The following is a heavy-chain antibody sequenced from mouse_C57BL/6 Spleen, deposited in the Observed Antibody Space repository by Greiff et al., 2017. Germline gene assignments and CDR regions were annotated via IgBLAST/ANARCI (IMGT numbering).Heavy chain of an antibody. CDR1: GYSITSGYY. J-gene: IGHJ2*01. V-gene: IGHV3-6*01. Sequence: EVKLQESGPGLVKPSQSLSLTCSVTGYSITSGYYWNWIRQFPGNKLEWMGYISYEGSNNYNPSLKNRISITRDTSKNQFFLKLNSVTTEDTATYYCARDELRYYYFDYWGQGTTRTVSS. CDR3: ARDELRYYYFDY. D-gene: IGHD1-1*01. CDR2: ISYEGSN.